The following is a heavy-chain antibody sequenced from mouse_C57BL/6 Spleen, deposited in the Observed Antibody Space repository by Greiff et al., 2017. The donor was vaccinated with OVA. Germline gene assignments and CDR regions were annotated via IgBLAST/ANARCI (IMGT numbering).Heavy chain of an antibody. CDR3: ARDRYYGSSAFAY. D-gene: IGHD1-1*01. V-gene: IGHV3-6*01. CDR1: GYSITSGYY. Sequence: EVQLQESGPGLVKPSQSLSLTCSVTGYSITSGYYWNWIRQFPGNKLEWMGYISYDGSNNYNPSLKNRISITRDTSKNQFFLKLNSVTTEDTATYYCARDRYYGSSAFAYWGQGTLVTVSA. CDR2: ISYDGSN. J-gene: IGHJ3*01.